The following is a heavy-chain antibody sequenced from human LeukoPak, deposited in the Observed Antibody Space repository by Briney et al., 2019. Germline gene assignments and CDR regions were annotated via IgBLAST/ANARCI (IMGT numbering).Heavy chain of an antibody. Sequence: ASVKVSCKASGYTFTSYGISWVRQAPGQGLEWMGWISAYNGNTNYAQKLQGRVTMTTDTSTSTAYMELRSLRSDDTAVYYCARERYSSGWAYFDYWGQGTLVTVSS. CDR1: GYTFTSYG. CDR2: ISAYNGNT. J-gene: IGHJ4*02. D-gene: IGHD6-19*01. CDR3: ARERYSSGWAYFDY. V-gene: IGHV1-18*01.